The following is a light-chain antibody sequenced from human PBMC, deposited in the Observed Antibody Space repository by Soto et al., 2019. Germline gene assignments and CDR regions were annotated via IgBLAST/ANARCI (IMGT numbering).Light chain of an antibody. CDR2: EVT. J-gene: IGLJ3*02. CDR1: SSDVGGYNY. V-gene: IGLV2-14*01. Sequence: QSALTQPASVSGSPGQTITISCTGTSSDVGGYNYLSWYHKHPGKAPKVMIYEVTNRPSGVSNRFSGSKSGNTASRTISGLQAEDEADYFCSSYTTSGTPVFGGGTKLTVL. CDR3: SSYTTSGTPV.